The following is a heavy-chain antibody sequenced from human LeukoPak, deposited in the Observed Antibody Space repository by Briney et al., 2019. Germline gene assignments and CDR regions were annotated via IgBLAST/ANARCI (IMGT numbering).Heavy chain of an antibody. CDR3: ARQGGGTMVVRGAITNVLYNWFDP. Sequence: SETLSPTCAVSGYSISSGYYWGWIRQPPGKGLVWIGSIYHSGSTYYNPSLKSRVTISVDTSKNQFSLKLSSVTAADTAVYYCARQGGGTMVVRGAITNVLYNWFDPWGQGTLVTVSS. CDR1: GYSISSGYY. J-gene: IGHJ5*02. D-gene: IGHD3-10*01. V-gene: IGHV4-38-2*01. CDR2: IYHSGST.